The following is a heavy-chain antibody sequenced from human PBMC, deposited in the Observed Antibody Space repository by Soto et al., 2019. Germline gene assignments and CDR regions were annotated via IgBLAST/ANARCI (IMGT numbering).Heavy chain of an antibody. CDR1: GFKFDDYG. V-gene: IGHV3-9*01. Sequence: GWSLRLSCVASGFKFDDYGMHWVRHTPGKGLEWIAGLSKDSLSISYGASMKGRFTISRDNAKNSLYLQLNSPRPEDTALYYCVKDALTAVAFYFDYWGRGALVTVSS. D-gene: IGHD6-19*01. CDR2: LSKDSLSI. J-gene: IGHJ4*01. CDR3: VKDALTAVAFYFDY.